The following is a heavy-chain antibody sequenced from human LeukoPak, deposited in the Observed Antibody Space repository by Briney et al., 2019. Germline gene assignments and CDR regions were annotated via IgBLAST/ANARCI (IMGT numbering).Heavy chain of an antibody. V-gene: IGHV4-61*02. CDR1: GGSISSGSYY. Sequence: SETLSLTCTVSGGSISSGSYYWSWIRQPAGKGLEWIGRIYTSGSTNYNPSLKSRVTISVDTSKNQFSLKLSSVTAADTAVYYCARGNYDILTGYHDAFDIWGQGTMVIVSS. J-gene: IGHJ3*02. D-gene: IGHD3-9*01. CDR2: IYTSGST. CDR3: ARGNYDILTGYHDAFDI.